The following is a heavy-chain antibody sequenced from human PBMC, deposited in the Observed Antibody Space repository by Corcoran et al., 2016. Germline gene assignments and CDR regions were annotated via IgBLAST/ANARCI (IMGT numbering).Heavy chain of an antibody. CDR2: ISYDGSNK. V-gene: IGHV3-30*18. Sequence: QVQLVESGGGVVQPGRSLRLSCAASGFAFSSYGMHWVRQAPGKGLEWVAVISYDGSNKYYADSVKGRFTISRDNSKSTLYLQMNSLRAEVTAVYYCAKVICRSTSCDTDYYYGMDIWGQGTTVTVSS. J-gene: IGHJ6*02. D-gene: IGHD2-2*02. CDR3: AKVICRSTSCDTDYYYGMDI. CDR1: GFAFSSYG.